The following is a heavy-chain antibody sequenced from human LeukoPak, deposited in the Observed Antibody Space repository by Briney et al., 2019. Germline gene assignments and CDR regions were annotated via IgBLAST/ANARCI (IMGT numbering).Heavy chain of an antibody. CDR2: INTDGSST. CDR1: GFTFSSYY. CDR3: ARVGGSSDFDY. V-gene: IGHV3-74*01. D-gene: IGHD6-6*01. Sequence: PGGSLRLSCAASGFTFSSYYIHWVRQAPGKGLVWVSRINTDGSSTAYADSVKGRFTISRDNAENKLYLQMNSLRAEDTAVYFCARVGGSSDFDYWGQGTLVTVSS. J-gene: IGHJ4*02.